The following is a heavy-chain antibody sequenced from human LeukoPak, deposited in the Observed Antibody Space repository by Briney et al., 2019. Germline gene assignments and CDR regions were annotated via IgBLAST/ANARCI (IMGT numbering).Heavy chain of an antibody. D-gene: IGHD2-2*01. V-gene: IGHV3-48*04. CDR1: GFSFSSYS. Sequence: GGSLRLSCAASGFSFSSYSMNWVRQAPGKGLERVSYISSSGSTISSPASVKGRFTISRDNAKSSLYLQMNSLRAEDTAVYYYAREVQGDIVVVPAAMIHYYMDVWGKGTTVTISS. CDR3: AREVQGDIVVVPAAMIHYYMDV. J-gene: IGHJ6*03. CDR2: ISSSGSTI.